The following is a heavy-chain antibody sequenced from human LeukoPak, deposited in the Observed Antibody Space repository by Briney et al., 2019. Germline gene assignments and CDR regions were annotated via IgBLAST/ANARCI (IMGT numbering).Heavy chain of an antibody. CDR1: GFTFDDYG. J-gene: IGHJ4*02. D-gene: IGHD4-11*01. CDR3: AKVDYSNYVINYFDY. CDR2: ISGSGGST. Sequence: PGGSLRLSCAASGFTFDDYGMSWVRQAPGKGLEWVSAISGSGGSTYYADSVKGRFTISRDNSKNTLYLQMNSLRAEDTAVYYCAKVDYSNYVINYFDYWGPGTLVTVSS. V-gene: IGHV3-23*01.